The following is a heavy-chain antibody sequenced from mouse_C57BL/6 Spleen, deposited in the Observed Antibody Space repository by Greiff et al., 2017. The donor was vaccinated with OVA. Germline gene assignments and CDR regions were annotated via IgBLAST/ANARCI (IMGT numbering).Heavy chain of an antibody. CDR3: ARSWGVFYYFDY. J-gene: IGHJ2*01. CDR1: GYNFTSYW. CDR2: IYPGSGST. Sequence: QVQLQQPGAELVKPGASVKMSCKASGYNFTSYWINWVKQRPGQGLEWIGDIYPGSGSTNYNEKFQGKATLTVDKSASPAYMQLSSLTSEGSAVYYSARSWGVFYYFDYWGQGTTLTVSS. V-gene: IGHV1-55*01.